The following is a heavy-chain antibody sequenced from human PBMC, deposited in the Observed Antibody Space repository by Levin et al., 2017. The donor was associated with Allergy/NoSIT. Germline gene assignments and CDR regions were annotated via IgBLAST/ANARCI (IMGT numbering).Heavy chain of an antibody. CDR2: ISSSSTYI. CDR3: ARAKCETYGDYCYYYMDV. CDR1: GFTFSSYN. Sequence: GGSLRLSCAVSGFTFSSYNMEWVRQAPGKGLEWVSFISSSSTYIYYADSVKGRFTISKDNAKNSLYLQMNSLRAEDQAVYYCARAKCETYGDYCYYYMDVWGKGTTVTVSS. V-gene: IGHV3-21*01. D-gene: IGHD4-17*01. J-gene: IGHJ6*03.